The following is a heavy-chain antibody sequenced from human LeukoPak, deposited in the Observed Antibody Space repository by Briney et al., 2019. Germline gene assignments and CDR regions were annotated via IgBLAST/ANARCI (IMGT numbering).Heavy chain of an antibody. CDR2: IHNSGDT. Sequence: PSETLSPTCSVSGGSISSFYWSWIRQPPGRGLEWIAYIHNSGDTNYSLSLKSRVTISIDTSKNQFSLKLTSVTAADTAVYFCARLAKDTLTGYWYFDLWGRGTLVTVSS. J-gene: IGHJ2*01. CDR1: GGSISSFY. CDR3: ARLAKDTLTGYWYFDL. V-gene: IGHV4-59*08. D-gene: IGHD3-9*01.